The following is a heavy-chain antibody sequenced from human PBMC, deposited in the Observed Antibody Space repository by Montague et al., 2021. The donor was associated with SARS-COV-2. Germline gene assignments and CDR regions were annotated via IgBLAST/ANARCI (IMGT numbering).Heavy chain of an antibody. CDR2: IKLDGSEE. J-gene: IGHJ6*03. Sequence: SRRLSCAASGFLFGDYWMSWVRQAPGKGLEWVAYIKLDGSEEYYMDSVKGRFTVSRDNARNSLYLQMNSLRAEDTAVYYCVRATFYMDVWGEGTTVAVSS. V-gene: IGHV3-7*01. CDR3: VRATFYMDV. D-gene: IGHD3-16*01. CDR1: GFLFGDYW.